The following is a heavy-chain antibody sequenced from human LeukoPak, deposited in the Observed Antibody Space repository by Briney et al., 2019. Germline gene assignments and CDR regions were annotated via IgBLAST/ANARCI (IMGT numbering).Heavy chain of an antibody. D-gene: IGHD3-22*01. Sequence: GGSLRLSCAVSGITLSNYGMSWVRQAPGKGLEWVAGISGSGGTTKYADTVKGRFTISRDSPKNTLYLQMNSLRAEDTAVYFCAKRGVVIRVILVGFHKEAYYFDSWGQGALVTVSS. CDR3: AKRGVVIRVILVGFHKEAYYFDS. CDR1: GITLSNYG. V-gene: IGHV3-23*01. CDR2: ISGSGGTT. J-gene: IGHJ4*02.